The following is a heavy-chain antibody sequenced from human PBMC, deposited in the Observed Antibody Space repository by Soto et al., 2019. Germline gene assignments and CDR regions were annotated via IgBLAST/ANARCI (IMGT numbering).Heavy chain of an antibody. V-gene: IGHV3-23*01. CDR2: ISASRGST. CDR3: AGEKIGEVSV. D-gene: IGHD3-10*01. Sequence: EMPLLESGGGFVQPGGSLRLSCAASGFTFTSYAMGWVRQAPGKGLEWVSTISASRGSTYYADSVKGRFTISGDNSKNTLFLQMSSLRAEDTAVYYCAGEKIGEVSVWGQGTLVTVSS. J-gene: IGHJ4*02. CDR1: GFTFTSYA.